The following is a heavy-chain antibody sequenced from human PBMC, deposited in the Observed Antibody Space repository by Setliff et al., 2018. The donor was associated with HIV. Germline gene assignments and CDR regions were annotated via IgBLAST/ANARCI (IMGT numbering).Heavy chain of an antibody. J-gene: IGHJ4*02. D-gene: IGHD3-22*01. CDR2: INHSGST. Sequence: SETLSLTCPVYGGSLSGYHWSWIRQSPEKGLEWIGEINHSGSTNYNPSLKSRVTMSVDTSKNQFSLKLSSVTAADTAVYYCARGGGYDRSGYYPFDYWGQGTPVTVSS. CDR1: GGSLSGYH. CDR3: ARGGGYDRSGYYPFDY. V-gene: IGHV4-34*01.